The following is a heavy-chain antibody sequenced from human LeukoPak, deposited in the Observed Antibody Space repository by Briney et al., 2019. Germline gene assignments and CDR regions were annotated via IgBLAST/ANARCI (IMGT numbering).Heavy chain of an antibody. J-gene: IGHJ5*02. CDR3: ARVGCSSSSCYNWFDP. CDR2: INHSGGT. CDR1: GGSFSGYY. Sequence: PSETLSLTCAVYGGSFSGYYWSWIRQPPGKGLEWIGEINHSGGTNYNPSLKSRVTISVDTSKNQFSLKLSSVTAADTAVYYCARVGCSSSSCYNWFDPWGQGTLVTVSS. V-gene: IGHV4-34*01. D-gene: IGHD2-15*01.